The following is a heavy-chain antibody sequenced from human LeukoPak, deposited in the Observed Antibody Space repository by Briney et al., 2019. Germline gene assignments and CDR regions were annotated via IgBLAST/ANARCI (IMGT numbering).Heavy chain of an antibody. D-gene: IGHD3-9*01. CDR2: INHSGST. V-gene: IGHV4-34*01. Sequence: GSLRLSCAASGFTFSNAWMSWIRQPPGKGLEWIGEINHSGSTNYNPSLKSRVTTSVDTSKNQFSLKLSSVTAADTAVYYCARVEYYDILTGTSRGYFDYWGQGTLVTVSS. CDR1: GFTFSNAW. CDR3: ARVEYYDILTGTSRGYFDY. J-gene: IGHJ4*02.